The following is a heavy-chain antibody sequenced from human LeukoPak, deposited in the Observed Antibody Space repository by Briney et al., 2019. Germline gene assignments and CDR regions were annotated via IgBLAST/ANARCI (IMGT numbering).Heavy chain of an antibody. CDR2: INPSGGST. Sequence: GASVKVSCKASGYTFTSYYMHWVRQAPGQGLEWMGIINPSGGSTSYAQKFQGRVTVTRDTSTSTVYMELSSLRSEDTAVYYCARERVGYCSGGSCFPAPAFDIWGQGTMVTVSS. V-gene: IGHV1-46*01. D-gene: IGHD2-15*01. CDR3: ARERVGYCSGGSCFPAPAFDI. CDR1: GYTFTSYY. J-gene: IGHJ3*02.